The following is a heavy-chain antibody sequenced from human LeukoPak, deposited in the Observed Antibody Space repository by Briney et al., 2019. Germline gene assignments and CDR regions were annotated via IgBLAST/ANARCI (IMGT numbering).Heavy chain of an antibody. CDR1: GFTFSSYA. CDR2: ISGSGDNT. CDR3: AKGSYYDSSGTYYFDY. J-gene: IGHJ4*02. D-gene: IGHD3-22*01. Sequence: GGSLRLSCAAYGFTFSSYAMSWVRQAPGKGLEWVSAISGSGDNTYYADSVKGRFTISRDNSKNTLYLQMNSLRAEDTALYYCAKGSYYDSSGTYYFDYWGQGTLVTVSS. V-gene: IGHV3-23*01.